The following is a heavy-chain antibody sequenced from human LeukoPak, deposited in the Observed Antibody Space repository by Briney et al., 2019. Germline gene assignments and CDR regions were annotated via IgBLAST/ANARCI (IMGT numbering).Heavy chain of an antibody. CDR1: GGTLGSYA. CDR2: IIPILGIA. J-gene: IGHJ3*02. Sequence: SVKVSCKASGGTLGSYAISWVRQAPGQGLEWMGRIIPILGIANYAQKFQGRVTITADKSTSTAYMELSSLRSEDTAVYYCARDRRVGATTNAFDIWGQGTMVTVSS. D-gene: IGHD1-26*01. CDR3: ARDRRVGATTNAFDI. V-gene: IGHV1-69*04.